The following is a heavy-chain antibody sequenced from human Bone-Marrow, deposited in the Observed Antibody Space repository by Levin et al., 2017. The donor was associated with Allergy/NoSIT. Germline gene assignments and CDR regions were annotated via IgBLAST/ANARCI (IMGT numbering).Heavy chain of an antibody. CDR2: IHQDGSEK. J-gene: IGHJ6*02. CDR1: GFTFRIYW. CDR3: AGVRKASYYGLDV. Sequence: GESLKISCAASGFTFRIYWMSWVRQAPGKGLEWVANIHQDGSEKYYVDSVKGRFTISRDNAKNSLFLQMNSLRAEDTAVYYCAGVRKASYYGLDVWGQGTTVTVSS. V-gene: IGHV3-7*04.